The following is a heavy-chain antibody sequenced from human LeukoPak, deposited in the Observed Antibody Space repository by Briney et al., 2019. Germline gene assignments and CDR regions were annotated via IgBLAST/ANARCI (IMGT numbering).Heavy chain of an antibody. CDR2: IIPIFGTA. D-gene: IGHD3-22*01. V-gene: IGHV1-69*13. J-gene: IGHJ6*02. Sequence: WASVKVSCKASGGTFSSYAISWVRQAPGQGLEWMGGIIPIFGTANYAQKFQGRVTITADESASTAYMELSSLRSEDTAVYYCARGPRIRTMIVVADHYYYYGMDVWGQGTTVTVSS. CDR1: GGTFSSYA. CDR3: ARGPRIRTMIVVADHYYYYGMDV.